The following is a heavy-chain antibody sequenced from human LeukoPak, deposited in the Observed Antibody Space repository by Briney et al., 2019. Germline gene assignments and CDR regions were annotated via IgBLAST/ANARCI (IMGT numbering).Heavy chain of an antibody. Sequence: ASVTVSCKSSGYTFTGYYMHWVRQAPGQGLEGMGWINPNSGGTNYAQKFLGRVNMTRDASVSTAYMELSSLRSDDTAVYYCARDAQRDSSVSFLPESGDFCDHWGQGALVTISS. CDR3: ARDAQRDSSVSFLPESGDFCDH. CDR1: GYTFTGYY. J-gene: IGHJ4*02. V-gene: IGHV1-2*02. D-gene: IGHD3-22*01. CDR2: INPNSGGT.